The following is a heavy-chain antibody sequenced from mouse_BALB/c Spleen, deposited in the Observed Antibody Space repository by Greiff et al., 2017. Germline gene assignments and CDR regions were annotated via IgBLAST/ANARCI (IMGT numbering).Heavy chain of an antibody. D-gene: IGHD2-14*01. CDR3: ARGYYRYDEGFDY. CDR2: ISSGGST. V-gene: IGHV5-6-5*01. Sequence: EVKLMESGGGLVKPGGSLKLSCAASGFTFSSYAMSWVRQTPEKRLEWVASISSGGSTYYPDSVKGRFTISRDNARNILYLQMSSLRSEDTAMYYCARGYYRYDEGFDYWGQGTTLTVSS. CDR1: GFTFSSYA. J-gene: IGHJ2*01.